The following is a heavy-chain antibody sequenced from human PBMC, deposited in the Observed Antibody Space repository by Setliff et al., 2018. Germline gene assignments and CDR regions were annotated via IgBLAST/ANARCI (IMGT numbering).Heavy chain of an antibody. CDR2: IILVFGTA. J-gene: IGHJ4*02. CDR3: ARDTRDKYDTSGYYLSFDS. Sequence: GASVKVSCKASGGTFRTDGFNWVRQAPGQGLEWMGRIILVFGTAKYVQKFQGRVTISADESARTAYMELSSLRFEDTAVYYCARDTRDKYDTSGYYLSFDSWGQGALVTVSS. V-gene: IGHV1-69*13. CDR1: GGTFRTDG. D-gene: IGHD3-22*01.